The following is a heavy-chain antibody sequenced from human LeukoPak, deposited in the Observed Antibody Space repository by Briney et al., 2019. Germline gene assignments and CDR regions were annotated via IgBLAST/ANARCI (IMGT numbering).Heavy chain of an antibody. CDR1: GGSISGYY. Sequence: KSAETLSLTCTVSGGSISGYYWSWIRQPPGKGLEWIGCMFYGGSTKYNSSLRSRVTISVDTSKNQFSLKLSSVTAADTAVYYCARSSEGRYYYDSSGFSYYYYYMDVWGKGTTVTISS. V-gene: IGHV4-59*01. J-gene: IGHJ6*03. D-gene: IGHD3-22*01. CDR3: ARSSEGRYYYDSSGFSYYYYYMDV. CDR2: MFYGGST.